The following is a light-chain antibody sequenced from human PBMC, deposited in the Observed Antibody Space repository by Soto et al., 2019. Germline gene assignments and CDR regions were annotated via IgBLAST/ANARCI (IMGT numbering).Light chain of an antibody. Sequence: EILLTQSPGTLSRSPGERATLSCRASQSVSNNYLAWYQQKPGQAPRLLISGAYSRATGIPDRFTGSGSGTDFTLTIRRMETEDFEVYYCQKYGSSHRTFGQGTKVDIK. CDR1: QSVSNNY. CDR2: GAY. V-gene: IGKV3-20*01. J-gene: IGKJ1*01. CDR3: QKYGSSHRT.